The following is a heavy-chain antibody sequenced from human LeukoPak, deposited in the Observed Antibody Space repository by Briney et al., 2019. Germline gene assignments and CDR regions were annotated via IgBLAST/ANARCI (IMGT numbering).Heavy chain of an antibody. CDR3: ARAAHYDVLTGYSKPSPFDY. CDR2: IYYSGSP. J-gene: IGHJ4*02. CDR1: GGSISSGGYY. D-gene: IGHD3-9*01. Sequence: SQTLSLTCNVSGGSISSGGYYWTWIRQHPGKGLEWIGYIYYSGSPYYNPSLKSQVIISIDTSKNQFSLKLNSVTAADTAVYYCARAAHYDVLTGYSKPSPFDYWGQGTLVTVSS. V-gene: IGHV4-31*01.